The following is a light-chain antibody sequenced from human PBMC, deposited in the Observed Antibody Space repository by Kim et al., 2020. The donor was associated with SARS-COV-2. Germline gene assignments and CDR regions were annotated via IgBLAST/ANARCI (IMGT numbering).Light chain of an antibody. CDR3: CSYAGIYTYV. CDR2: DVT. CDR1: SSDVGGYNY. Sequence: GQSVTLSCTGTSSDVGGYNYVSWYQQHPGKAPKLMIYDVTKRPSGVPDRFSGSKSGNTASLTISGLQAEDEADYYCCSYAGIYTYVFGTGTKVTVL. J-gene: IGLJ1*01. V-gene: IGLV2-11*01.